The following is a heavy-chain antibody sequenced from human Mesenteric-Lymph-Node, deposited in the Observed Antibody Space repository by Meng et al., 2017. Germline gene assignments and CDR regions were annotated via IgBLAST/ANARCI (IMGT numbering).Heavy chain of an antibody. CDR3: ARVYGRGVINWFDP. V-gene: IGHV3-21*01. D-gene: IGHD3-10*01. Sequence: GESLKISCAASGFTFSSYSMNWVRQAPGKGLEWVSSISSSSSYIYYADSVKGRFTISRDNAKNSLYLQMNSLRAEDTAVYYCARVYGRGVINWFDPWGQGTLVTVSS. CDR2: ISSSSSYI. CDR1: GFTFSSYS. J-gene: IGHJ5*02.